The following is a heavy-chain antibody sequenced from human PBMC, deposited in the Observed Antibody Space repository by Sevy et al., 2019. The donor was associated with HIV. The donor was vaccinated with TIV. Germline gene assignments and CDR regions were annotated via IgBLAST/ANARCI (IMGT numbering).Heavy chain of an antibody. V-gene: IGHV4-39*01. CDR1: GGSISSSSYY. CDR2: IYYSGST. J-gene: IGHJ4*02. CDR3: ATQSLILGYDYYFDY. D-gene: IGHD5-12*01. Sequence: SETLSLTCTVSGGSISSSSYYWGWIRQRPGKGLEWSGRIYYSGSTYYNPSLKSRVTISVDTSKNQFSLKLSSVTAADTAVYYCATQSLILGYDYYFDYWGQGTLVTVSS.